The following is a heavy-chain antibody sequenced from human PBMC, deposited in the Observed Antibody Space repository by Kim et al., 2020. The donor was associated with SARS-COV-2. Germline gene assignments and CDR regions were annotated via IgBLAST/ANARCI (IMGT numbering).Heavy chain of an antibody. CDR2: IYYSGST. J-gene: IGHJ4*02. CDR1: GGSISSSSYY. V-gene: IGHV4-39*07. CDR3: ARGEVEHYYDSSGYCSY. D-gene: IGHD3-22*01. Sequence: SETLSLTCTVSGGSISSSSYYWGWIRQPPGMGLEWIGSIYYSGSTYYNPSLKSRVTISVDTSKNQFSLKLSSVTAADTAVYYCARGEVEHYYDSSGYCSYWGQGTLVTVSS.